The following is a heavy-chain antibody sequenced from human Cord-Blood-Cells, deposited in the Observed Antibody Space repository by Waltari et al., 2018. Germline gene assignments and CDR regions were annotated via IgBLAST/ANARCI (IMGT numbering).Heavy chain of an antibody. V-gene: IGHV2-5*01. CDR3: AHHPGDRGDNWFDP. CDR2: IYWNDDK. D-gene: IGHD7-27*01. CDR1: GFSLSTSGVG. J-gene: IGHJ5*02. Sequence: QITLKESGPTLVKPTQTLTLTCTFSGFSLSTSGVGVGWFRQPPGKALEWLALIYWNDDKRYSPSLKSRLTITKDTSKNQVVLTMTNMDPVDTATYYCAHHPGDRGDNWFDPWGQGTLVTVSS.